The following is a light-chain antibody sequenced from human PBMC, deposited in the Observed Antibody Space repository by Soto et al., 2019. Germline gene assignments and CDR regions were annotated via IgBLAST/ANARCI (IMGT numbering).Light chain of an antibody. Sequence: QSVLTQPASLSGSPGQSITISCTGTSSDIGAYDYVSWFQQHPGKAPKLMISEVNNRPSGVSNRFSGSKSGNTAYLTISGLQSEDEADYYCAAWDDSLNGFYVFGTGTKVTVL. V-gene: IGLV2-14*01. CDR2: EVN. CDR1: SSDIGAYDY. J-gene: IGLJ1*01. CDR3: AAWDDSLNGFYV.